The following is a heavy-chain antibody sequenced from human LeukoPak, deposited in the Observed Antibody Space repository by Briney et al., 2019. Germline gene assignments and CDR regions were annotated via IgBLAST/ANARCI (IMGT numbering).Heavy chain of an antibody. Sequence: GGSLRLSCAASGFTFSSYAMHWVRQAPGKGLEYVSAISSNGGSTYYADSVKGRFTISRDNSKNTLYLQMSSLRAEDTAVYYCVRGDYYDSSGYYYRYFQHWGQGTLVAVSS. CDR1: GFTFSSYA. V-gene: IGHV3-64D*06. D-gene: IGHD3-22*01. J-gene: IGHJ1*01. CDR3: VRGDYYDSSGYYYRYFQH. CDR2: ISSNGGST.